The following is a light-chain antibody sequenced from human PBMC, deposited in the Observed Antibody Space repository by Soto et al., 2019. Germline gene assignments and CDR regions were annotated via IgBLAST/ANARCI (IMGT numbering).Light chain of an antibody. Sequence: QSALTQAPSASGSPGQSVTISCTGTSTDVGGYNSVSWFQHHPGKAPKLMIYEVSKRPSGVPDRFSGSKSGNTASLTVSGLQAEDEADYYGSSYGGSNNLIFGGGTKLTVL. CDR2: EVS. CDR1: STDVGGYNS. J-gene: IGLJ2*01. V-gene: IGLV2-8*01. CDR3: SSYGGSNNLI.